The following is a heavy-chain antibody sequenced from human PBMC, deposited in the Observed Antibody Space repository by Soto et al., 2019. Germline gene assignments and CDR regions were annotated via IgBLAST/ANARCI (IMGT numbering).Heavy chain of an antibody. V-gene: IGHV3-30-3*01. D-gene: IGHD3-22*01. J-gene: IGHJ4*02. Sequence: VPLVESGGGVVQPGRSLRLSCAASGFTFNSDAMHWVRQAPGKGLEWVAVISYHGSDKYYADSVKGRFTISRDNSKNTLYLQMNSLRAEDTAVYYCARSRYYYDTSDYLDYWGQGTLVTVSS. CDR2: ISYHGSDK. CDR1: GFTFNSDA. CDR3: ARSRYYYDTSDYLDY.